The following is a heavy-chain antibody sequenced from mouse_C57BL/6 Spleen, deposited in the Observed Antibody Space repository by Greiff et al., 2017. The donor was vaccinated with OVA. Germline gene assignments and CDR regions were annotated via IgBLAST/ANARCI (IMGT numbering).Heavy chain of an antibody. CDR3: AREGLGPNYFDY. D-gene: IGHD4-1*01. CDR1: GYTFTSYG. J-gene: IGHJ2*01. V-gene: IGHV1-81*01. CDR2: IYPRSGNT. Sequence: VKLMESGAELARPGASVKLSCKASGYTFTSYGISWVKQRTGQGLEWIGEIYPRSGNTYYNEKFKGKATLTADKSSSTAYMELRSLTSEDSAVYFCAREGLGPNYFDYWGQGTTLTVSS.